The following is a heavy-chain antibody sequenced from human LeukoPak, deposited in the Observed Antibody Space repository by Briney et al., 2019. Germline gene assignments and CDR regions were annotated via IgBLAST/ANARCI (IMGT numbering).Heavy chain of an antibody. D-gene: IGHD3-9*01. CDR1: GYTFTSYY. Sequence: ASVKVSCKASGYTFTSYYMHWVRQAPGQGLEWMGIINPSGGSTSYAQKFQGRVTMTRDTSTSTVYMELSSLRSEDTAVYYCARGNENLYLDSGYFDYWGQGTLVTVSS. V-gene: IGHV1-46*01. CDR2: INPSGGST. J-gene: IGHJ4*02. CDR3: ARGNENLYLDSGYFDY.